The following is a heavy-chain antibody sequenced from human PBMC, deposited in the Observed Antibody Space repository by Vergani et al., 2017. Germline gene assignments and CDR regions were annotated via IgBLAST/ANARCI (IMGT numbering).Heavy chain of an antibody. D-gene: IGHD2-2*01. V-gene: IGHV3-33*01. J-gene: IGHJ6*02. CDR3: ARDPIVVVPAAMRGDYYGMDV. CDR1: GFTFSSYG. Sequence: VQLVESGGGVVQPGRSLRLSCAASGFTFSSYGMHWVRQAPGKGLEWVAVIWYDGSNKYYADSVKGRFTISRDNSKNTLYLQMNSLRAEDTAVYYCARDPIVVVPAAMRGDYYGMDVWGQGTTVTVSS. CDR2: IWYDGSNK.